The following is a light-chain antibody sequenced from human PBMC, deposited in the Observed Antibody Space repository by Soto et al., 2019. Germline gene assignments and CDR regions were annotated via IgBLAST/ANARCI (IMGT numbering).Light chain of an antibody. CDR3: QQYDRYPFT. CDR1: QAISSY. J-gene: IGKJ3*01. CDR2: GAT. Sequence: DIQMTQSPSSLSASLGDRVTITCRASQAISSYLAWFQQKPGKAPKSLIYGATFLQSGVPSKFSGSGSGTDFTLTSSNLQPEDFATYYCQQYDRYPFTFGPGTKVDIK. V-gene: IGKV1-16*02.